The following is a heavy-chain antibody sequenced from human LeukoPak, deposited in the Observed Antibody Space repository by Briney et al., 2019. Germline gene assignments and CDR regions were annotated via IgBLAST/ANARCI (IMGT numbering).Heavy chain of an antibody. CDR1: GGSLSTYY. CDR2: AYSSVST. V-gene: IGHV4-59*01. CDR3: ARDGVWDGDYGFGMDV. J-gene: IGHJ6*04. D-gene: IGHD4-17*01. Sequence: NPSETLSLTCTVSGGSLSTYYWSWIRQPPGKGLEWIGYAYSSVSTKHNSSLKSRVTISLDTSKNQFSLKLSSVTAADTAVYYCARDGVWDGDYGFGMDVWGKGTTVTVSS.